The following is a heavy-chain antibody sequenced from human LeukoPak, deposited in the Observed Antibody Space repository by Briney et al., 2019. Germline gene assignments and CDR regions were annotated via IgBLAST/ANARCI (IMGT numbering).Heavy chain of an antibody. D-gene: IGHD3-10*01. V-gene: IGHV4-39*07. J-gene: IGHJ4*02. CDR1: GGSISSSSYY. CDR2: IYYSGST. CDR3: ARGMVRGVISRYFDY. Sequence: SETLSLTCTVSGGSISSSSYYWGWIRQPPGKGQEWIGSIYYSGSTYYNPSLKSRVTISVDTSKNQFSLKLSSVTAADTAVYYCARGMVRGVISRYFDYWGQGTLVTVSS.